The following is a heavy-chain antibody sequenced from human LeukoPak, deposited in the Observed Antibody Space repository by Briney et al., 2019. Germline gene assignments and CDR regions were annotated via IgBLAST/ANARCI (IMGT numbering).Heavy chain of an antibody. CDR2: IYHSGST. J-gene: IGHJ4*02. D-gene: IGHD6-13*01. CDR3: ARGLLYGGSSWYWPKTGYFDY. CDR1: GGSGGSISSSNY. V-gene: IGHV4-4*02. Sequence: SGTLSLTCAVSGGSGGSISSSNYWSWVRQPPGKGLEWIGEIYHSGSTNYNPSLKSRVTISVDKSKNQFSLKLNSVTAADTAVYYCARGLLYGGSSWYWPKTGYFDYWGQGTLVTVSS.